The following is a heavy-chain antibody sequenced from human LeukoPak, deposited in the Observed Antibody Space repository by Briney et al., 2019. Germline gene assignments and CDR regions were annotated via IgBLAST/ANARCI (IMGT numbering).Heavy chain of an antibody. J-gene: IGHJ1*01. CDR2: ISSTSTYI. CDR3: ARFETVAAKPIEH. D-gene: IGHD6-19*01. V-gene: IGHV3-21*01. Sequence: GGSLRLSCAASGFTFSDYSMNWVRQAPGKGLDWVLSISSTSTYILYADSVKDRFTISRDNARNSLYLQMNSLRAEDTAVYYCARFETVAAKPIEHWGPGTLVTVSS. CDR1: GFTFSDYS.